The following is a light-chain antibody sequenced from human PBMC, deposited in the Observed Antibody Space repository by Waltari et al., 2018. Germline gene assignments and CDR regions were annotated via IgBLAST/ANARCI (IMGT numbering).Light chain of an antibody. CDR3: QSYASNMQRV. CDR2: END. CDR1: SGSIANNY. J-gene: IGLJ3*02. Sequence: NFILTQPHSVSESAGKTVTISCTRSSGSIANNYVQWYQQRPGISPTPVVYENDQRPSGVPDPFFVSSDSSSNAASLTITGLKPDDEADYYCQSYASNMQRVFGGGTKLTVL. V-gene: IGLV6-57*01.